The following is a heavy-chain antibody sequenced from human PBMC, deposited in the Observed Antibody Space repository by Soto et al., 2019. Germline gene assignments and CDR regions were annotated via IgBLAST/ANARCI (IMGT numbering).Heavy chain of an antibody. CDR3: ARDLVRGVGDY. CDR2: IYPSGST. CDR1: GGSVSSGGYY. J-gene: IGHJ4*02. Sequence: QVQLQESGPGPVKPSQTLSLTCSVSGGSVSSGGYYWSWIRQHPGKGLEWIGYIYPSGSTYYNPSLKSRVSISIDTSKNQFSLRLNSVTAADTAVYYCARDLVRGVGDYWGQGTLVTVSS. V-gene: IGHV4-31*03. D-gene: IGHD3-10*01.